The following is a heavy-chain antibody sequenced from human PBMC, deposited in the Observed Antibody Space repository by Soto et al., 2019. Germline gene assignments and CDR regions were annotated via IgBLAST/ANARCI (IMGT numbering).Heavy chain of an antibody. CDR2: ISSSSSYI. V-gene: IGHV3-21*01. Sequence: GGSLRLSCAASGFTFSSYSMNWVRQAPGKGLEWVSSISSSSSYIYYADSVKGRFTISRDNAKNSLYLQMNSLRAEDTAVYYCARDPHSGSSGWYPFDYWGQGTLVTVSS. D-gene: IGHD6-19*01. CDR1: GFTFSSYS. J-gene: IGHJ4*02. CDR3: ARDPHSGSSGWYPFDY.